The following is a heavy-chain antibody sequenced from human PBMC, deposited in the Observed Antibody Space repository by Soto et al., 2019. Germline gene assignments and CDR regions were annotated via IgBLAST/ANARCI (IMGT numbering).Heavy chain of an antibody. CDR2: ISGYNGNT. CDR1: GYTFSMSG. Sequence: ASVKVSCKSSGYTFSMSGISWVRQAPGQGLEWMGWISGYNGNTNYEQKFQDRVTMTTDTTTNTAYMELRSLRSDDTAVYYCAREGPRPYYYYGMDVWGQGTTVTVSS. V-gene: IGHV1-18*01. J-gene: IGHJ6*02. CDR3: AREGPRPYYYYGMDV.